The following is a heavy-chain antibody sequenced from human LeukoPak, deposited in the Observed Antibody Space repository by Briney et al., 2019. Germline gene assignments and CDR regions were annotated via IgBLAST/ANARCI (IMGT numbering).Heavy chain of an antibody. V-gene: IGHV4-59*01. Sequence: TSSETLSLTCTVSGGSISSYYWSWIRQPPGKGLEWIGYIYYSGSTNYNPSLKGRVTISVDTSKNQFSLKLSSVTAADTAVYYCARSPITFGGVIVRPFDYWGQGTLVTVSS. D-gene: IGHD3-16*02. CDR1: GGSISSYY. J-gene: IGHJ4*02. CDR2: IYYSGST. CDR3: ARSPITFGGVIVRPFDY.